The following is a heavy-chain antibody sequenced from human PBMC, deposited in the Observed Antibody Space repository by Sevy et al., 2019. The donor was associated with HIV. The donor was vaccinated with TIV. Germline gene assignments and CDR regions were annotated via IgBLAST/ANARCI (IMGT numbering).Heavy chain of an antibody. CDR1: AFTFGDYA. D-gene: IGHD4-17*01. Sequence: GGSLRLSCTASAFTFGDYAMSWFRQAPGKGLEWVGFIRSKAYGGTTEYAASVKGRFTISRDDSKSIAYLQMNSLKTEDTAVYYCTGDYGDSRFDYWGQGTLVTVSS. V-gene: IGHV3-49*03. CDR2: IRSKAYGGTT. CDR3: TGDYGDSRFDY. J-gene: IGHJ4*02.